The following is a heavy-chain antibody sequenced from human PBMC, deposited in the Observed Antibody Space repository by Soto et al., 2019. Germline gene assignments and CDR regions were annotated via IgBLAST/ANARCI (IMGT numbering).Heavy chain of an antibody. D-gene: IGHD2-21*02. CDR3: AREETAWPLAYGLDV. Sequence: EVQLVESGGGLVKPGGSPRLSCVASGFTFSTYSMNWVRQAPGKGLEWVSTIGTRSDIYYAESVKGRFTISRDNAKNSLSLQMNSLRVEDTAVYYCAREETAWPLAYGLDVWGQGTAVTVSS. V-gene: IGHV3-21*02. J-gene: IGHJ6*02. CDR2: IGTRSDI. CDR1: GFTFSTYS.